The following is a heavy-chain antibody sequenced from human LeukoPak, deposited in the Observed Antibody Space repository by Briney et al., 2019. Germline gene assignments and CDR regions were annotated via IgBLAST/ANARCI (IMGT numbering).Heavy chain of an antibody. V-gene: IGHV3-13*01. D-gene: IGHD1-26*01. CDR3: ARGRSGSYDY. CDR1: GFTFSSYD. Sequence: GGSLRLSCAASGFTFSSYDMHWVRQATGKGLEWVSAIGTSGDTYYQGSVKGRFTISRENAKNSLYLQMNSLRAGDTAVYYCARGRSGSYDYWGQGTLVTVSS. J-gene: IGHJ4*02. CDR2: IGTSGDT.